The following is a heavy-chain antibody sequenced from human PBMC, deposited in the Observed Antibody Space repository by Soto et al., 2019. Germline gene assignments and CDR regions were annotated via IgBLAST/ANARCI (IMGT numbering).Heavy chain of an antibody. V-gene: IGHV3-30*03. D-gene: IGHD1-26*01. Sequence: QVQLVESGGGVVQPGRSLRLSCEASGFTFSSYGMHWVRQAPGKGLEWVAVISFDGSKTYYADSVKGRFTISRDNSKNTLNLRMISTRAADTAVDYCARDEVRVRVGARDYYGMDVWGQGTTVTVSS. CDR3: ARDEVRVRVGARDYYGMDV. CDR2: ISFDGSKT. J-gene: IGHJ6*02. CDR1: GFTFSSYG.